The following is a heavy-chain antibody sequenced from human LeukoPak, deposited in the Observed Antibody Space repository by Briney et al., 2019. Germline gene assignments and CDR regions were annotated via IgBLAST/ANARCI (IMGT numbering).Heavy chain of an antibody. CDR1: GGSISSSSYY. D-gene: IGHD3-22*01. V-gene: IGHV4-39*07. CDR2: IYYSGST. J-gene: IGHJ4*02. CDR3: ARDRADYYDSSGSDFSYFDY. Sequence: SETLSLTCTVSGGSISSSSYYWGWIRQPPGKGLEWIGSIYYSGSTYYNPSLKSRVTISVDTSKNQFSLKLSSVTAADTAVYYCARDRADYYDSSGSDFSYFDYWGQGTLVTVSS.